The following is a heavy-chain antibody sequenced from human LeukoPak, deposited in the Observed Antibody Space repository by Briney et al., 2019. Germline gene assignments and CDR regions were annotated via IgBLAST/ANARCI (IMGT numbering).Heavy chain of an antibody. CDR3: ARDRHIAAAVYYYYMDV. CDR1: GYTFTSYI. V-gene: IGHV1-18*01. J-gene: IGHJ6*03. CDR2: INAYKGNT. D-gene: IGHD6-13*01. Sequence: ASVKVSCKASGYTFTSYIISWVRQAPGRGREGMGWINAYKGNTDYAQRVQGRVTMTTDTSTSTAYMELRSLRSDDTAVYYCARDRHIAAAVYYYYMDVWGKGTPVTVSS.